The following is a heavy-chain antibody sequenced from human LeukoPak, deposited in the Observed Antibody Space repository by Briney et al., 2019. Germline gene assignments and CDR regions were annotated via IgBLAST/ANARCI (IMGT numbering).Heavy chain of an antibody. D-gene: IGHD5-24*01. CDR3: ARDVIRSRDGYPSPY. J-gene: IGHJ4*02. CDR1: GFTFSSYV. Sequence: GGSLRLSCAASGFTFSSYVMNWVRQAPGKGLEWVSSISSSSSYIYYADSVKGRFTISRDNAKNSLYLQMNSLRAEDTAVYYCARDVIRSRDGYPSPYWGQGTLVTVSS. V-gene: IGHV3-21*01. CDR2: ISSSSSYI.